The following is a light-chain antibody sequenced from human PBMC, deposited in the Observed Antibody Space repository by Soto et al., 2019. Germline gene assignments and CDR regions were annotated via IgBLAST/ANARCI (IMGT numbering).Light chain of an antibody. V-gene: IGLV1-51*01. J-gene: IGLJ7*01. CDR2: ASD. CDR1: SSNIGNRP. CDR3: VAWDNSLRGAV. Sequence: QAVVTQPPSVSAAPGQKVTISCSGRSSNIGNRPVSWDQQLPGTAPKLLIYASDRRPSGIPDRFSGSKSGSSATLGITGLQTGDEADYYCVAWDNSLRGAVFGGGTQLTVL.